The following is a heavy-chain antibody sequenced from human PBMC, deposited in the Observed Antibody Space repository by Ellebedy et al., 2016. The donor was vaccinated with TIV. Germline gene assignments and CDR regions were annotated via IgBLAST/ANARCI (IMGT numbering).Heavy chain of an antibody. CDR1: GYTFTSYG. CDR2: ISAYNGNT. Sequence: ASVKVSXKASGYTFTSYGISWVRQAPGQGLEWMGWISAYNGNTNYAQKLQGRVTMTTDTSTSTAYMELRSLRSDDTAVYYCARVAPDPYCSSTSCSPYYYYYYYMDVWGKGTTVTVSS. CDR3: ARVAPDPYCSSTSCSPYYYYYYYMDV. V-gene: IGHV1-18*01. D-gene: IGHD2-2*01. J-gene: IGHJ6*03.